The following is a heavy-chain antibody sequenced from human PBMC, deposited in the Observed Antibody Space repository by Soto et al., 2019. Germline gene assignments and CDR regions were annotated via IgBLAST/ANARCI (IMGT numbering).Heavy chain of an antibody. D-gene: IGHD5-18*01. CDR2: FYHSGNS. J-gene: IGHJ6*02. CDR1: GGSIRSYY. V-gene: IGHV4-59*01. CDR3: ARISSVDPYGYVNGGLDV. Sequence: SETLSLTCSVSGGSIRSYYWSWIRQSPEKGLEWIGYFYHSGNSNYNPSLKSRVTISVDTSENQLSLSLRSVTVADTAVYFCARISSVDPYGYVNGGLDVWGQGTTVTVSS.